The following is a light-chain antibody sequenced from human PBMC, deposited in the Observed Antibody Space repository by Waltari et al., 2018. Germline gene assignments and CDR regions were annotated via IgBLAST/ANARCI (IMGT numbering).Light chain of an antibody. Sequence: HSALTQPASVSGSPGQSITISCTGPSSDVGGYNYVSWYQQHPDKAPKLMIFDVSNRPSGVSNRFSGSKSGNTASLTVSGLQAEDEADYYCSSYISSDTLELFGGGTSLTVL. CDR3: SSYISSDTLEL. CDR1: SSDVGGYNY. CDR2: DVS. V-gene: IGLV2-14*03. J-gene: IGLJ2*01.